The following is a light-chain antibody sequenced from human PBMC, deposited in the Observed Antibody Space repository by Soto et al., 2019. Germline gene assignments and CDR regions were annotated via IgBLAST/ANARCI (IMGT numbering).Light chain of an antibody. CDR3: QKYGSSPLN. V-gene: IGKV3-20*01. CDR2: GAS. Sequence: EIVLTQSPVTLSLSPGEIATLSCSASQSVSSNSLAWYQQKPGQAPRLLIYGASSRATGIPDRFSGSGSGTDFTLTISRLEPEDFAVYYCQKYGSSPLNFGGGTKVDIK. CDR1: QSVSSNS. J-gene: IGKJ4*01.